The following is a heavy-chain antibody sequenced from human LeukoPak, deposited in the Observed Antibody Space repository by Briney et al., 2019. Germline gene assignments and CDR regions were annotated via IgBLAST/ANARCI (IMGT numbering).Heavy chain of an antibody. CDR3: ARGRLDGSYYFDY. J-gene: IGHJ4*02. CDR1: GYSISSGYY. Sequence: SETLSLTCTVSGYSISSGYYCPWIPQTPGKGLEWIGSVHHTGKTYYNPSLNSRVTISVDTSQIHFSLKLASVTAADTALYYCARGRLDGSYYFDYWGQGALVTVSS. D-gene: IGHD2-15*01. V-gene: IGHV4-38-2*02. CDR2: VHHTGKT.